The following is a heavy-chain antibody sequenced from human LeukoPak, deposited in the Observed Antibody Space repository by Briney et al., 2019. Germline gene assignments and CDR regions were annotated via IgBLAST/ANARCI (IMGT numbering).Heavy chain of an antibody. J-gene: IGHJ3*02. V-gene: IGHV1-69*13. D-gene: IGHD1-26*01. CDR3: ARRATHDAFDI. CDR1: GGTFSSYA. Sequence: ASVKVSCKASGGTFSSYAISWVRQAPGQGLEWMGGIIPIFGTANYAQKFQGRVTITADEPTSTAYMELSSLRSEDTAVYYCARRATHDAFDIWGQGTMVTVSS. CDR2: IIPIFGTA.